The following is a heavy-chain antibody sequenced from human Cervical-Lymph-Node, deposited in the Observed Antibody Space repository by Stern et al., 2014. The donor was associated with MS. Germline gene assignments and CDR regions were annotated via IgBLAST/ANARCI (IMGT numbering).Heavy chain of an antibody. V-gene: IGHV4-31*03. CDR3: STYKWEREPTSRFDS. J-gene: IGHJ4*02. CDR2: IYYSGST. CDR1: GGSINSSGYY. Sequence: VQLVESGPGLVRPSQTLSLTCTVSGGSINSSGYYWTWIRQLSGMGLEWIGYIYYSGSTSYNPSLKSRVTISIDTSKNQFSLKLTSVTAADTAVYYCSTYKWEREPTSRFDSWGQGALVTVSS. D-gene: IGHD1-20*01.